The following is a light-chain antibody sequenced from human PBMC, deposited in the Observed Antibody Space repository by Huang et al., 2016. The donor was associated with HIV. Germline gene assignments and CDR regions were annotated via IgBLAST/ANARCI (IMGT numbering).Light chain of an antibody. V-gene: IGKV1-NL1*01. CDR3: QQYYNTTLS. CDR1: RGISNS. J-gene: IGKJ4*01. Sequence: DIQMTQSPSSLSASVGDRVTITCRASRGISNSLAWYQQQPGEAPKLLLYAASRLQGGVPYRFSGSGSRTDYTLTISSLQAEDSATYYCQQYYNTTLSFGRGTKVEIK. CDR2: AAS.